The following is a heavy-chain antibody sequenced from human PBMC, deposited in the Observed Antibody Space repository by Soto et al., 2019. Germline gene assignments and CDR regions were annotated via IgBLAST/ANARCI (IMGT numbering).Heavy chain of an antibody. CDR1: GVTFSSYW. Sequence: EVQLVESGGGLVQPGGSLRLSCAASGVTFSSYWMHWVRQAPGKGLVWVSRINGDGGTTNYADSVKVRFTISRDNAKNALFLQMNSLIVEDAAVYYCARGGGSSGHWGQGNLVTVSS. J-gene: IGHJ4*02. V-gene: IGHV3-74*01. D-gene: IGHD2-15*01. CDR3: ARGGGSSGH. CDR2: INGDGGTT.